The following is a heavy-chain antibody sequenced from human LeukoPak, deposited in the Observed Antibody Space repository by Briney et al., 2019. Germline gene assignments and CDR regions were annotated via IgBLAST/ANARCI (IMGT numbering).Heavy chain of an antibody. CDR1: GFTFSDYY. D-gene: IGHD2-2*02. V-gene: IGHV3-11*01. CDR2: ISSSGSTI. Sequence: GGSLRLSCAASGFTFSDYYMSWIRQAPGKGLEWVSYISSSGSTIYYADSVKGRFTISRDNAKNSLYLQMNSLRAEDTAVYYCARLAPEDCSSTSCYTGSPYYYMDVWGKGTTVTVSS. CDR3: ARLAPEDCSSTSCYTGSPYYYMDV. J-gene: IGHJ6*03.